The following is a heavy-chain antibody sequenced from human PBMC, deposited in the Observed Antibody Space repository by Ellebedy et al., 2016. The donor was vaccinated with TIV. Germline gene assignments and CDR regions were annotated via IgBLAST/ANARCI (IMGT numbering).Heavy chain of an antibody. D-gene: IGHD1-26*01. CDR2: MNPNSGNT. V-gene: IGHV1-8*01. Sequence: ASVKVSCKASGYTFTSYDINWVRQATGQGLEWMGWMNPNSGNTGYAQKFQGRVTMTRNTSISTAYMELSSLRSEDTAVYYCARGPGGSYGHYYYGMDVWGQGTTVTVSS. J-gene: IGHJ6*02. CDR3: ARGPGGSYGHYYYGMDV. CDR1: GYTFTSYD.